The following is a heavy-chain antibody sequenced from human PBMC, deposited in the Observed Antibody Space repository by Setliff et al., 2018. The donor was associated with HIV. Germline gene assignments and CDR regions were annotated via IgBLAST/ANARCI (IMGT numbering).Heavy chain of an antibody. CDR1: GYTFIHYD. D-gene: IGHD2-2*03. CDR3: ARSTGYCSSTSCYVFDY. J-gene: IGHJ4*02. Sequence: GASVKVSCKASGYTFIHYDVSWMRQAPGQGLEWMGGIIPIFDTANYAQKFQGRVTITTDESTSTAYMELSSLRSEDTAVYYCARSTGYCSSTSCYVFDYWGQGTLVTVSS. CDR2: IIPIFDTA. V-gene: IGHV1-69*05.